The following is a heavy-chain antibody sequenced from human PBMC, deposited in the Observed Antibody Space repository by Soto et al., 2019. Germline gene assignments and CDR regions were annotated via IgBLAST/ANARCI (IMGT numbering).Heavy chain of an antibody. Sequence: QITSKESGPTLVKPTQALTLTCSFSGFSLSTGGRGVGWIRQPPGKALEWVALIYWNDDKRFSPSLRSRLTITKDTSKNQVVLTMTNVDPVDTATYYCAQRGYGDYPRDNWFDPWGQGTLVTVSS. CDR1: GFSLSTGGRG. J-gene: IGHJ5*02. CDR3: AQRGYGDYPRDNWFDP. CDR2: IYWNDDK. V-gene: IGHV2-5*01. D-gene: IGHD4-17*01.